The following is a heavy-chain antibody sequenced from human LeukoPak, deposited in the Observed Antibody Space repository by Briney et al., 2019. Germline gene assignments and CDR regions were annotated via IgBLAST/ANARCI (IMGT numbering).Heavy chain of an antibody. CDR1: GFTVSSNY. Sequence: GGSLRLSCAASGFTVSSNYMSWVRQAPGKGLEWVSVIYSGGSTYYADSVKGRFIISRDNSKNTLYLQMNSLRAEDTAVYYCARVNYYDSSGLRDYWGQGTLVTVSS. CDR3: ARVNYYDSSGLRDY. CDR2: IYSGGST. D-gene: IGHD3-22*01. J-gene: IGHJ4*02. V-gene: IGHV3-53*01.